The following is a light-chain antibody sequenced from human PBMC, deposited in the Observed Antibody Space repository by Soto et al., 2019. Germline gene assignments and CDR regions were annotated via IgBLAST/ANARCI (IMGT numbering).Light chain of an antibody. Sequence: QSALTQPASVSGSPGQSITISCTGTSSDVGGYNYVSWYQHHPGKAPKLMIYDVNNRPSGVSNRFSGSKSGNTASLIISGLQAEDEADYYCSSYTSSSTLSTYVFGTGTKLTVL. CDR3: SSYTSSSTLSTYV. J-gene: IGLJ1*01. CDR2: DVN. CDR1: SSDVGGYNY. V-gene: IGLV2-14*03.